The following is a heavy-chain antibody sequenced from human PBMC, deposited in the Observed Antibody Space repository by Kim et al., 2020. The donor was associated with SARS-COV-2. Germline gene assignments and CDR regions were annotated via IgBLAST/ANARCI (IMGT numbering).Heavy chain of an antibody. CDR2: IKQDGSEK. J-gene: IGHJ4*01. Sequence: GGSLRLSCAAYGFTLSRSWMDWVRQAPGKGLEWVANIKQDGSEKNYVDSVRGRFTISRDNAKNSLYLQMNSLRAEDTAIYYCLPSRGSGMNWGQGTLVTVSS. D-gene: IGHD6-19*01. CDR1: GFTLSRSW. V-gene: IGHV3-7*01. CDR3: LPSRGSGMN.